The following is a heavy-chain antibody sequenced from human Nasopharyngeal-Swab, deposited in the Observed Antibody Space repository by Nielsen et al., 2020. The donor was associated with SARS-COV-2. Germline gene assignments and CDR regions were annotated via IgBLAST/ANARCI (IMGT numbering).Heavy chain of an antibody. CDR1: GGFISSYY. D-gene: IGHD3-3*01. V-gene: IGHV4-59*01. Sequence: SETLSLTCTVSGGFISSYYWSWIRQPPGKGLEWIAYIYNSGSTNYNPSLKSRVSISVDTSKNQFSLRLSSVTAADTAVYYCARRLTLESFWYFDLWGRGTLVTVSS. CDR3: ARRLTLESFWYFDL. CDR2: IYNSGST. J-gene: IGHJ2*01.